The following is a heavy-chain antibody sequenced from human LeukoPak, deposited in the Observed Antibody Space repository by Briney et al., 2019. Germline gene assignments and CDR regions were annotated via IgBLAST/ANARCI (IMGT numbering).Heavy chain of an antibody. CDR2: MYYSGNT. J-gene: IGHJ6*03. CDR1: GDSISSYY. V-gene: IGHV4-59*01. Sequence: SETLSLTCSVFGDSISSYYWNWIRQPPGKGLEWIGYMYYSGNTDYNPSLKSRVTMSIDTSKNQFSLKLTSVTAADTAVYYCAGGPDTAVVHYYYMDVWGKGTTVTVSS. CDR3: AGGPDTAVVHYYYMDV. D-gene: IGHD5-18*01.